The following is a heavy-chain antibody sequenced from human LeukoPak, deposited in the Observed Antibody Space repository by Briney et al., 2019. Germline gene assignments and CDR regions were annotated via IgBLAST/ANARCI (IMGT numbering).Heavy chain of an antibody. V-gene: IGHV3-21*01. Sequence: GGSLRLSCAASGFTFSSYSMNWVRQAPGKGLEWVSSISSSSSYIYYADSVKGRFTISRDNAKNSLYLQMNSLRAEDTAVYYCARLSFCSSTSCYQWDDYWGQGTLVTVSS. J-gene: IGHJ4*02. CDR1: GFTFSSYS. CDR3: ARLSFCSSTSCYQWDDY. D-gene: IGHD2-2*01. CDR2: ISSSSSYI.